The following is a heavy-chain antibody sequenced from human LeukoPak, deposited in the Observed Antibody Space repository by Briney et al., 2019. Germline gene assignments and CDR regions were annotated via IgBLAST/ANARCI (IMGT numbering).Heavy chain of an antibody. V-gene: IGHV3-66*01. D-gene: IGHD6-19*01. CDR3: ARNRYGIAVAGIFDI. J-gene: IGHJ3*02. CDR1: GFTVSSNY. CDR2: IYSGGST. Sequence: PGGSLRLSCAASGFTVSSNYMSWVRQAPGKGLEWVSVIYSGGSTYYADSVKGRFTISRDNSKNTLYLQMNSLRAEDTAVYYCARNRYGIAVAGIFDIWGQGTMVTVSS.